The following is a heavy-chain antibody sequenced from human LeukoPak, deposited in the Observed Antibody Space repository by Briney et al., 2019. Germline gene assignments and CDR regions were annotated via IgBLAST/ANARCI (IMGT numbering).Heavy chain of an antibody. CDR3: ARDQSYYEFGGVVYYMDV. Sequence: SETLSLTCTVSGGSISSYYWSWIRQPPGKGLEWIGRIYTSGSTNYNPSLKSRVTMSVDTSKNQFSLKLRSVTAADTAVYYCARDQSYYEFGGVVYYMDVWGKGTTVTISS. J-gene: IGHJ6*03. D-gene: IGHD3-16*01. CDR1: GGSISSYY. CDR2: IYTSGST. V-gene: IGHV4-4*07.